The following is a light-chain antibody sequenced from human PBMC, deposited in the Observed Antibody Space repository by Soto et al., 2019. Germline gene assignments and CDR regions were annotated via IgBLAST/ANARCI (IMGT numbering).Light chain of an antibody. Sequence: QSALTQPASVSGSPGQSITISCTGTTGDVGGYNYVSWYQQHPGKAPKLMIYDVSNRPSGVSNRFSGSKSGNTASLTISGLQAEDEADYYCSSYTSSSTLVLFGGGTQLTVL. CDR2: DVS. J-gene: IGLJ2*01. CDR1: TGDVGGYNY. V-gene: IGLV2-14*01. CDR3: SSYTSSSTLVL.